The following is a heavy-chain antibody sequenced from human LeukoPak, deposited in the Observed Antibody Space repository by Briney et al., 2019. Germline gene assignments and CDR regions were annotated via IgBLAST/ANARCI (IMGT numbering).Heavy chain of an antibody. CDR1: GGYFSGYY. V-gene: IGHV4-34*01. CDR2: INHSGST. Sequence: PSETLSLTCAVYGGYFSGYYWSWIRQPPGKGLEWIGEINHSGSTNYNPSLKSRVTISVDTSKNQLSLKLSSVTAADTAVYYCARRTYYYYMDVWGKGTTVTVSS. J-gene: IGHJ6*03. CDR3: ARRTYYYYMDV.